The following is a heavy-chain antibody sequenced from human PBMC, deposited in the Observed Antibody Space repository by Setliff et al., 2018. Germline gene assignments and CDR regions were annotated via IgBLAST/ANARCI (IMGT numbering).Heavy chain of an antibody. CDR3: CGAGTCSY. Sequence: GGSLRLSCVASGSTFSRYSMSWVRQAPGKGLEWVSAISGSGDSTFYADSVKGRVTISRDNAKNSLSLQMNNLRTEDTAVYYCCGAGTCSYWGQGTLVTVSS. CDR2: ISGSGDST. J-gene: IGHJ4*02. CDR1: GSTFSRYS. D-gene: IGHD3-10*02. V-gene: IGHV3-23*01.